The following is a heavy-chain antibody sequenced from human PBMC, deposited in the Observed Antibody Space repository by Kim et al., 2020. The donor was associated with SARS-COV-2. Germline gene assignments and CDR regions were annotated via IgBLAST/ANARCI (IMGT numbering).Heavy chain of an antibody. V-gene: IGHV3-64*01. CDR1: GFTFSSYA. CDR2: ISSNGGST. J-gene: IGHJ4*02. Sequence: GGSLRLSCAASGFTFSSYAMHWVRQAPGKGLEYVSAISSNGGSTYYANSVKGRFTISRDNSKNTLYLQMGSLRAEDMAVYYCARDLTSLRFLPYYWGQGTLVTVSS. CDR3: ARDLTSLRFLPYY. D-gene: IGHD3-3*01.